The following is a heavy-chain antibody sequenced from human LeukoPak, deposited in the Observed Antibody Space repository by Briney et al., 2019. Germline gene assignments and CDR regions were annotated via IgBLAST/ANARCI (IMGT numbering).Heavy chain of an antibody. CDR1: GFTFSNYA. J-gene: IGHJ4*02. CDR3: AKGPYYYDSSGYYDY. D-gene: IGHD3-22*01. V-gene: IGHV3-30*04. Sequence: GGSLRLSCAASGFTFSNYAMHWVRQAPGKGLAWVALISYNGINKYYADSVKGRFTISQDNSKNTLYLHMNSLRAEDTAVYYCAKGPYYYDSSGYYDYWGQGTLVTVSS. CDR2: ISYNGINK.